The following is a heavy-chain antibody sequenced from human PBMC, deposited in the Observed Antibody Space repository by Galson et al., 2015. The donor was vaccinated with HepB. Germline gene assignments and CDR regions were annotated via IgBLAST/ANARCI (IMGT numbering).Heavy chain of an antibody. CDR1: GGSIRSSSYY. CDR3: ARQRYWDYDSSGYYEFPDAFDI. J-gene: IGHJ3*02. CDR2: IYYSGST. Sequence: ETLSLTCTVAGGSIRSSSYYWGWIRQHPGKGLEWIGSIYYSGSTYYNLSLKSRVTITVDTSKNQFSLKLSSVTAADTTVYYCARQRYWDYDSSGYYEFPDAFDIWGQGTMVTVSS. D-gene: IGHD3-22*01. V-gene: IGHV4-39*01.